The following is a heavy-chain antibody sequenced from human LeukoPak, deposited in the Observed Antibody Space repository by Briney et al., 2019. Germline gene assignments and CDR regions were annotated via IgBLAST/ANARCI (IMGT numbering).Heavy chain of an antibody. CDR1: GFTFSSYA. CDR3: ARGGGIAAAGWFPPLDYYYYYMDV. Sequence: GGSLRLSCAASGFTFSSYAMHWVRQAPGKGLEYVSAISSNGGSTYYANSVKGRFTISRDNSKNTLYLQMGSLRAEDMAVYYCARGGGIAAAGWFPPLDYYYYYMDVWGKGTTVTVSS. J-gene: IGHJ6*03. CDR2: ISSNGGST. D-gene: IGHD6-13*01. V-gene: IGHV3-64*01.